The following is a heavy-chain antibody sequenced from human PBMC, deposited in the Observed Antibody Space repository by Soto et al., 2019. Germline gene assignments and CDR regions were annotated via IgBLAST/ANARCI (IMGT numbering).Heavy chain of an antibody. CDR2: IWYDGSNK. Sequence: QVQLVESGGGVVQPGRSLRLSCAASGFTFSSYGMHWVRQAPGKGLEWVAVIWYDGSNKYYADSVKGRFTVSRDNSKNTLYLEMNSLRAENTAVYYCARDGKRWLQLQDYWGQGTLVTVSS. V-gene: IGHV3-33*01. CDR3: ARDGKRWLQLQDY. D-gene: IGHD5-12*01. CDR1: GFTFSSYG. J-gene: IGHJ4*02.